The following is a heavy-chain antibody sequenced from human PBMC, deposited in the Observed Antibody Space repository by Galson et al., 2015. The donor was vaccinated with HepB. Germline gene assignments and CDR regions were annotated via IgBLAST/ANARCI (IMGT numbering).Heavy chain of an antibody. V-gene: IGHV3-53*01. D-gene: IGHD4-11*01. Sequence: SLRLSCAASGFAVSRTYMTWVRQAPGEGLEWLSVIHTGGNTYYADSLRGRFTISRDNSKNMLYLQMNSLRAEDTAVYYCAKALQENYYYYYMDVWGKGTTVTVSS. CDR2: IHTGGNT. J-gene: IGHJ6*03. CDR3: AKALQENYYYYYMDV. CDR1: GFAVSRTY.